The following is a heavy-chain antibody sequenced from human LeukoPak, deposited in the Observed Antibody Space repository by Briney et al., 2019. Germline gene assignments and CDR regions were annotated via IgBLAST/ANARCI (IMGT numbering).Heavy chain of an antibody. CDR3: ARTTEGGYTYDYFYYYYMDV. J-gene: IGHJ6*03. Sequence: SETLSLTCTVSGGSISSYYWSWIRQPPGKGLEWIGYIYYSGITNYNPSLKSRVTISVDLSENQFSLKLSSVTAADTAVYYCARTTEGGYTYDYFYYYYMDVWGKGTTVTISS. V-gene: IGHV4-59*01. CDR1: GGSISSYY. CDR2: IYYSGIT. D-gene: IGHD5-18*01.